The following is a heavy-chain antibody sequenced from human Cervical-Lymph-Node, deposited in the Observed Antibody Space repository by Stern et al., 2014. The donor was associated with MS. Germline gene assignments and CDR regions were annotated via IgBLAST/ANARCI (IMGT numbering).Heavy chain of an antibody. D-gene: IGHD6-19*01. V-gene: IGHV2-5*02. J-gene: IGHJ4*02. CDR1: GFSLSTSGVG. CDR2: LYGDDDK. CDR3: AHRRIAVAIFDY. Sequence: QVTLRESGPTLVKPTQTLTLTCTFSGFSLSTSGVGVGWIRQPPGKALEWLALLYGDDDKRYSPSLKSRLTITKDTSKNQVVLTMTNMDPVDTATYYCAHRRIAVAIFDYWGQGTLVTVSS.